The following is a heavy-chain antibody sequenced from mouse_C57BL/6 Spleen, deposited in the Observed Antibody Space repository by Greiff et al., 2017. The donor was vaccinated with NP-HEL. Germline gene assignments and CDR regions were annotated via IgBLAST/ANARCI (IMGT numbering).Heavy chain of an antibody. CDR2: ISSGSSTI. D-gene: IGHD3-1*01. Sequence: EVHLVESGGGLVKPGGSLKLSCAASGFTFSDYGMHWVRQAPEKGLEWVAYISSGSSTIYYADTVKGRFTISRDNAKNTLFLQMTSLRSEDTAMYYCARRAAYAMDYWGQGTSVTVSS. CDR3: ARRAAYAMDY. CDR1: GFTFSDYG. V-gene: IGHV5-17*01. J-gene: IGHJ4*01.